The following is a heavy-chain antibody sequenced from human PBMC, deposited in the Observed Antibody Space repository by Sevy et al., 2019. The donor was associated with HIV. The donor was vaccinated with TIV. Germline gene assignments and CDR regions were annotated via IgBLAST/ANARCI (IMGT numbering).Heavy chain of an antibody. V-gene: IGHV3-23*01. D-gene: IGHD1-7*01. CDR2: IRGSSGST. Sequence: GGSLRLSCAASGFTFSSYAMSWVRQAPGKGLEWVSGIRGSSGSTYYADSVKGRFTISRDNSKNTLYLQMNSLRAEDTAVYYCAKEPGTTPTYYFDYWGHGTLVTVSS. J-gene: IGHJ4*01. CDR1: GFTFSSYA. CDR3: AKEPGTTPTYYFDY.